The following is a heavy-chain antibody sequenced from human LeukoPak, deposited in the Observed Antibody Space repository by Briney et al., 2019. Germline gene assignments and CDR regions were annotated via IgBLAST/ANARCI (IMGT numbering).Heavy chain of an antibody. CDR2: IYPGDSDT. CDR1: GYSFTSYW. CDR3: TRPGYCSGGSCANWFDP. D-gene: IGHD2-15*01. J-gene: IGHJ5*02. Sequence: GESLKISCKGSGYSFTSYWIGWVRQMPGKGLEWMGIIYPGDSDTRYSPSFQGQVTISADKSISTAYLQWSSLKASVTAMYYCTRPGYCSGGSCANWFDPWGQGSLVTVSS. V-gene: IGHV5-51*01.